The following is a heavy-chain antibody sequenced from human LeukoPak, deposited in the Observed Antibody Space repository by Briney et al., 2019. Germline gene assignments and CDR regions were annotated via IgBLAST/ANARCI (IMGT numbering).Heavy chain of an antibody. V-gene: IGHV3-15*01. CDR1: GFTFNTAY. Sequence: PGGSLRLSCAASGFTFNTAYMSWLRQTPGKGLEWVGRLKSRSQGGTADYAAPVKGRFTISRDDSKNTLYLQMNSLKIEDTGVYYCAPDRNWFDPWGQGTLVTVSS. CDR3: APDRNWFDP. J-gene: IGHJ5*02. CDR2: LKSRSQGGTA.